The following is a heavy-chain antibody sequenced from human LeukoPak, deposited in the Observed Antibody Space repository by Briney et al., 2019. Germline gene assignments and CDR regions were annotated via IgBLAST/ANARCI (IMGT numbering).Heavy chain of an antibody. CDR1: SGSTNSFD. D-gene: IGHD3-10*01. CDR2: IYYSGTT. CDR3: ARLARLSLIRGVTGYHDLDV. V-gene: IGHV4-59*01. Sequence: SETLSLTCTVSSGSTNSFDWSWIRQPPGGGLEWIGYIYYSGTTNYNPSLKSRVTISIDTSKNQFSLKLSSVTAADTAVYYCARLARLSLIRGVTGYHDLDVWGKGTKVTVSS. J-gene: IGHJ6*04.